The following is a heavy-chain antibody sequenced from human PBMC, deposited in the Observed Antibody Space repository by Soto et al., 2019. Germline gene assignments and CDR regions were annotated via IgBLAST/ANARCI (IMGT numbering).Heavy chain of an antibody. J-gene: IGHJ4*02. V-gene: IGHV2-5*02. CDR3: AHRVVAGLGDYFDY. Sequence: QITLKESGPALVKPTQTLTLTCTFSGFSLSSTRVAVGWIRQPPGKALEGLALIYWDDDKRYSPFVKSRPTITKDTTKNQVVLTMTSMDPVDTATYYCAHRVVAGLGDYFDYWGQGTLVTVSS. CDR1: GFSLSSTRVA. D-gene: IGHD6-19*01. CDR2: IYWDDDK.